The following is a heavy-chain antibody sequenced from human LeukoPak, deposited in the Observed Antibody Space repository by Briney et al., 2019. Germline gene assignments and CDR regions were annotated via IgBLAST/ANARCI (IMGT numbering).Heavy chain of an antibody. CDR2: IGTAGDT. CDR1: GFTFSSYD. Sequence: PGGPLRLSGAASGFTFSSYDMHWVRQATGKGLEWVSAIGTAGDTYYPGSVKGRVTISRETAKNSLYLQMNSLRAGDTAVYYCARVGIVGANPDAFAIWGQGPMVTVSS. V-gene: IGHV3-13*01. J-gene: IGHJ3*02. D-gene: IGHD1-26*01. CDR3: ARVGIVGANPDAFAI.